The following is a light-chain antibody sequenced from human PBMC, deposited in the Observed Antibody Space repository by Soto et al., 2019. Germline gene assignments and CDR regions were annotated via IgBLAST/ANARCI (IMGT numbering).Light chain of an antibody. V-gene: IGLV2-14*01. Sequence: QSALTQPASVSGSSGQSITISCTGTSSDVGGYNYLSWYQQHPGKAPKLMIYEVSNRPSGVSNRFSGSKSGNTASLTISGLQAEDEADYYCSSYTSSSTQVFGTGTKVTVL. J-gene: IGLJ1*01. CDR1: SSDVGGYNY. CDR2: EVS. CDR3: SSYTSSSTQV.